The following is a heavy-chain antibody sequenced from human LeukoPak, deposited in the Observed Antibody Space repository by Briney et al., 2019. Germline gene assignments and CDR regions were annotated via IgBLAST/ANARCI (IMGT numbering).Heavy chain of an antibody. CDR2: ISSSSYI. Sequence: GGSLRLSCAASGFTFSSYSMNWVRQAPGKGLEWVSSISSSSYIYYADSVKGRFTISRDNAKNSLYLQMNSLRAEDTAVYYCASFRRGGGDFDYWGQGTLVTVSS. CDR1: GFTFSSYS. D-gene: IGHD1-26*01. CDR3: ASFRRGGGDFDY. V-gene: IGHV3-21*01. J-gene: IGHJ4*02.